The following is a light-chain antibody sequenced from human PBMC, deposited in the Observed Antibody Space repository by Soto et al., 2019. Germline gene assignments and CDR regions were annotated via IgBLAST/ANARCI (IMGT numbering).Light chain of an antibody. CDR3: CSHSSSITWM. J-gene: IGLJ3*02. V-gene: IGLV2-14*03. CDR2: EVT. Sequence: QLVLTQTASVSGSPGQSITISCTGTSSDVGGYNFVSWYQQHPGKAPKLIIHEVTNRPSGVSGRFSGSKSGNTAFLTISGLQAEDEAVYYCCSHSSSITWMFGGGTQLTVL. CDR1: SSDVGGYNF.